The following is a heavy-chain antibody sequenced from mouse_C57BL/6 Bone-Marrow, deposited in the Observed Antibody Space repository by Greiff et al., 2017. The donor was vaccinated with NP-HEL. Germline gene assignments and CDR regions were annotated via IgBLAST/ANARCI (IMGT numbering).Heavy chain of an antibody. CDR1: GFTFSDYG. Sequence: EVKLVESGGGLVKPGGSLKLSGAASGFTFSDYGMHGVRQAPEKGLEWVAYISSGSSTIYYADTVKGRFTISRDNAKNTLFLQMTSLRSEDTAMYYCATYGYPYYYAMDYWGQGPSVTVSS. D-gene: IGHD2-2*01. CDR3: ATYGYPYYYAMDY. CDR2: ISSGSSTI. J-gene: IGHJ4*01. V-gene: IGHV5-17*01.